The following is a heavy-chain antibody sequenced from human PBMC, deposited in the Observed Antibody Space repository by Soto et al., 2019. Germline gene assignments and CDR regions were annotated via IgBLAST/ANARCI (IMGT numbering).Heavy chain of an antibody. CDR2: IDTSGTT. CDR1: GGSISSYY. Sequence: SETLSLTCTVSGGSISSYYVSWIRQSAGKGLEWIGRIDTSGTTNYNPSLKSRVTMSVDASKNHFSLNLSSVTAADTAVYYCARGPRGYVYYHGMDVWGEGTTVTVSS. J-gene: IGHJ6*04. V-gene: IGHV4-4*07. CDR3: ARGPRGYVYYHGMDV. D-gene: IGHD3-10*01.